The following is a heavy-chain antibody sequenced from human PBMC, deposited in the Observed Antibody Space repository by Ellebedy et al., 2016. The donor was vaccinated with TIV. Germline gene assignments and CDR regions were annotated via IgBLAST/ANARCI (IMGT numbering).Heavy chain of an antibody. J-gene: IGHJ4*02. CDR1: GYTFTDDH. V-gene: IGHV1-2*04. D-gene: IGHD5-18*01. CDR2: INPNTGGT. Sequence: AASVKVSCKTSGYTFTDDHIHWGRQAPGQGLEWMGWINPNTGGTNYAQRFQDWVTMTRDTYISTVYMELSSLRSDNPAVYYCIRGGNRYAYDYWGQGTLVTVSS. CDR3: IRGGNRYAYDY.